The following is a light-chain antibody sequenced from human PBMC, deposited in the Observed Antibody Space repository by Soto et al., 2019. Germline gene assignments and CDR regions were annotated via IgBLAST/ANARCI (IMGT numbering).Light chain of an antibody. CDR1: SSDVGGYNY. CDR2: EVS. V-gene: IGLV2-14*01. CDR3: CSYTSSNTVI. Sequence: QSALTQPASVSGSPGQSITISCTGTSSDVGGYNYVSWYQQHPGKAPKLMICEVSNRPSGVSNRFSGSKSGNTASLTISGLQAEDEADYYCCSYTSSNTVIFGGGTQLTVL. J-gene: IGLJ2*01.